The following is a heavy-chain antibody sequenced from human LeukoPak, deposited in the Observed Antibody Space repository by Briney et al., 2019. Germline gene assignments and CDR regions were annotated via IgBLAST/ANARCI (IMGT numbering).Heavy chain of an antibody. J-gene: IGHJ5*02. D-gene: IGHD2-15*01. CDR2: IWYDGSNK. CDR3: ARGFRYCSGGSCRINWFDP. V-gene: IGHV3-33*01. Sequence: GGSLRLSCAASGFTFSSYGMHWVRQAPGKGLEWVAVIWYDGSNKYYADSVKGRFTISRDNSKNTLCLQMNSLRAEDTAVYYCARGFRYCSGGSCRINWFDPWGQGTLVTVSS. CDR1: GFTFSSYG.